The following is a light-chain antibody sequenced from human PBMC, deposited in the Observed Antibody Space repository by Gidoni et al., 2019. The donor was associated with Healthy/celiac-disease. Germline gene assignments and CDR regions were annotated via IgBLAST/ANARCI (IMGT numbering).Light chain of an antibody. V-gene: IGKV4-1*01. CDR1: QSVLYSSNNKNY. CDR3: QQYYSTPLT. J-gene: IGKJ4*01. Sequence: DIVMTQCPDSLAVSLGERATINCKSSQSVLYSSNNKNYLAWYQTKPGQPPKLLIHWASTRESGVPDRFSGSGSGTDFTLTISSLQAEDVAVYYCQQYYSTPLTFGGGTKVEIK. CDR2: WAS.